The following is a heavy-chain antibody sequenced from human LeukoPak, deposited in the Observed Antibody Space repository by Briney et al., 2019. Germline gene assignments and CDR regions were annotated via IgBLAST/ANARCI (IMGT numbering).Heavy chain of an antibody. Sequence: KPSETLSLTCTVSGGSISSYYWSWIRQPPGKGLEWIGYMYYSGSTNYNPSLKSRVTISVDTSRNQFSLKLSSVTAADTAVYYCARAVDSSSWYYFDYWGQGTLVTVSS. CDR1: GGSISSYY. D-gene: IGHD6-13*01. CDR3: ARAVDSSSWYYFDY. V-gene: IGHV4-59*12. CDR2: MYYSGST. J-gene: IGHJ4*02.